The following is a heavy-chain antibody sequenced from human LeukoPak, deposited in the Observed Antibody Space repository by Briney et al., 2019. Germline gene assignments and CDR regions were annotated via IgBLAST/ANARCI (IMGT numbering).Heavy chain of an antibody. Sequence: GGSLRLSCAASGFTFSDYKMNWVRQAPGKGLEWVSSISRSSRYVLYSDSVKGRFTISRDNAKNSLYLQMNSLRPDDTAFYYCAKVSVAVAGSFDYWGQGTLVTVSP. CDR1: GFTFSDYK. J-gene: IGHJ4*02. CDR2: ISRSSRYV. V-gene: IGHV3-21*04. D-gene: IGHD6-19*01. CDR3: AKVSVAVAGSFDY.